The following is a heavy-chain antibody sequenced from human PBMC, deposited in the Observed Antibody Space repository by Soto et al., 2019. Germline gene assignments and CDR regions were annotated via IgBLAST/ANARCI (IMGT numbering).Heavy chain of an antibody. Sequence: GESLKISCAASGFTFSSYGMHWVRQAPGKGLEWVAVISYDGSNKYYADSVKGRFTISRDNSKNTLYLQMNSLRAEDTAVYYCAKDLSDLEFSSSGWYEHDYWGQGTLVTVSS. V-gene: IGHV3-30*18. D-gene: IGHD6-19*01. J-gene: IGHJ4*02. CDR3: AKDLSDLEFSSSGWYEHDY. CDR2: ISYDGSNK. CDR1: GFTFSSYG.